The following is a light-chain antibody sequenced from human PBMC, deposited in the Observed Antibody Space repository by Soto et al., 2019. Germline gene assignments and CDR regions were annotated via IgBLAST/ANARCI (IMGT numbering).Light chain of an antibody. V-gene: IGLV2-14*03. CDR2: DVS. CDR3: SSYTSTNTVV. CDR1: SSDVGGYNY. Sequence: QSALTQPASVSGSPGQSITISCTGTSSDVGGYNYVSWYQQHPGKAPKLMIYDVSNRPSGVSNRFSGSKSGNTASLTISGRQAEDGAEYYCSSYTSTNTVVFGGGTKLTVL. J-gene: IGLJ2*01.